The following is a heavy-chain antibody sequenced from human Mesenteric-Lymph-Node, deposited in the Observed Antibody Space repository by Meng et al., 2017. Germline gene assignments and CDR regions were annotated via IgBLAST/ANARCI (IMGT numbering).Heavy chain of an antibody. CDR2: THYRSKWFN. CDR3: ARQTGSWSHFDY. V-gene: IGHV6-1*01. J-gene: IGHJ4*02. D-gene: IGHD2-15*01. Sequence: HQQSGPGGVDPSQTLALTCAIAGDGVSSNSPTWNWIRQSPSRGLEWLGRTHYRSKWFNDYAVSVKSRITINPDTSKNQFSLQLNSVTPEDTAVYYCARQTGSWSHFDYWGQGTLVTVSS. CDR1: GDGVSSNSPT.